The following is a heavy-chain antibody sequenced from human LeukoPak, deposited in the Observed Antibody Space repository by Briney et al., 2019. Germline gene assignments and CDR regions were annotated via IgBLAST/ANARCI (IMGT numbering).Heavy chain of an antibody. Sequence: GGSRRPSCAASGFTFSSYWTHWVRQAPGKGLVWVSRINSDGSTTSYADSVMGRFTISRDNAKNTLYLQMNGLSTEDTAVYYCARVIYSGWEGELSDWGQGTLVTVSS. J-gene: IGHJ4*02. V-gene: IGHV3-74*01. CDR2: INSDGSTT. D-gene: IGHD6-19*01. CDR3: ARVIYSGWEGELSD. CDR1: GFTFSSYW.